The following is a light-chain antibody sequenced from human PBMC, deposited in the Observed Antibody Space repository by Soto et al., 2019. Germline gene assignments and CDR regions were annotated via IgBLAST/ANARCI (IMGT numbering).Light chain of an antibody. CDR3: QQYNNWPPIT. Sequence: EIVMTQSPATLSVSPGERATLSCMASQSVSSNLAWYQQKPGQAPRLLIYGASTRATGIPARFSGSGSGTEFTLTISSLQSEDFAVYYWQQYNNWPPITFGQGTKLEIK. J-gene: IGKJ2*01. CDR2: GAS. V-gene: IGKV3-15*01. CDR1: QSVSSN.